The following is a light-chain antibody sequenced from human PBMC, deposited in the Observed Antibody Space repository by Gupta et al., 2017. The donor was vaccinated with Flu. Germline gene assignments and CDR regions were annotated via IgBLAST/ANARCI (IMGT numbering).Light chain of an antibody. CDR1: SGSVSTTDY. V-gene: IGLV8-61*01. J-gene: IGLJ2*01. Sequence: QTVVTQEPSFSVSPGETVTLTCGWNSGSVSTTDYPSWYQQTPGRAPRTLIYATDTRSSGVPDRFSGSILGNKAALTISGAQAEDESDYYCMLYVVGGFVVFGGGTKLTVL. CDR2: ATD. CDR3: MLYVVGGFVV.